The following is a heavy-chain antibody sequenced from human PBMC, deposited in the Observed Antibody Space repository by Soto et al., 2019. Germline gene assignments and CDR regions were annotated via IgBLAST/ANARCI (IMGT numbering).Heavy chain of an antibody. D-gene: IGHD5-12*01. J-gene: IGHJ4*02. CDR3: AAGGGLPRYS. CDR1: GGSISSGGYS. V-gene: IGHV4-30-2*01. CDR2: IYHSGST. Sequence: QLQLQESGSGLVKPSQTLSLTCAVSGGSISSGGYSWSRLRQPTGKGLEWIGYIYHSGSTYYYPSLKRRVTISVDRSKNQFSLKRSSVTAADTAVYYCAAGGGLPRYSWGQGTLVTVSS.